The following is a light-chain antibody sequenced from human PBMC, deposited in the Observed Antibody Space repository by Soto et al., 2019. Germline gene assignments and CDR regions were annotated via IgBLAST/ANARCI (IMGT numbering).Light chain of an antibody. CDR2: FAS. CDR1: QSIRNY. Sequence: DIQMTQSPSSLSASVGDRVTITCRASQSIRNYLNWYQQIPGKAPKLLIDFASSLQSGVPSRFSGSGSGTDFTLTITSLQPADFATYYCQQTYNTPITFGGGTKV. CDR3: QQTYNTPIT. J-gene: IGKJ4*01. V-gene: IGKV1-39*01.